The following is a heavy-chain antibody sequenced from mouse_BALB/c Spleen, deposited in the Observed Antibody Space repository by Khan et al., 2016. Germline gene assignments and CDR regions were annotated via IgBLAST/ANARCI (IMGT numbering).Heavy chain of an antibody. D-gene: IGHD2-14*01. V-gene: IGHV1-80*01. Sequence: QVQLQQSGAELVRPGSSVKISCKASGFAFSSYWMNWVKQRPGQGLEWIGQIYPGDGDTNYNGKFKGKATLTADKSSSTAYMQLSSLTSEESAVYFCARGTPFANWGQGTLVTVSA. CDR2: IYPGDGDT. J-gene: IGHJ3*01. CDR3: ARGTPFAN. CDR1: GFAFSSYW.